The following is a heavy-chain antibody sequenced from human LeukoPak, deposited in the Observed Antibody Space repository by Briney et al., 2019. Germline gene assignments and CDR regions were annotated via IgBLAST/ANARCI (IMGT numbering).Heavy chain of an antibody. D-gene: IGHD2-15*01. CDR1: GFTFSSYA. Sequence: GGSLRLSCAASGFTFSSYAMHWVRQAPGKGLEWVAVISYDGSNKYYADSVKGRFTISRDNSKNTLYLQMNSLRAEDTAVYYCARFPEVVVAAPRAFDIWGQGTMVTVSS. CDR3: ARFPEVVVAAPRAFDI. J-gene: IGHJ3*02. V-gene: IGHV3-30-3*01. CDR2: ISYDGSNK.